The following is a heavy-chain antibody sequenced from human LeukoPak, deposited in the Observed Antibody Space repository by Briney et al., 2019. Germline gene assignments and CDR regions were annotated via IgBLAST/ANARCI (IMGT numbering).Heavy chain of an antibody. V-gene: IGHV4-39*01. CDR1: GGSISSPNHD. J-gene: IGHJ2*01. Sequence: PSETLSLTCSVSGGSISSPNHDWAWIRQPPGQGLEWIGSIYYSGTTYYNLSLKSRVTLSVDTSKNQFSLKVTSVTAADTAVYYCARLTAYFDLWGRGTLVTVSS. CDR2: IYYSGTT. CDR3: ARLTAYFDL.